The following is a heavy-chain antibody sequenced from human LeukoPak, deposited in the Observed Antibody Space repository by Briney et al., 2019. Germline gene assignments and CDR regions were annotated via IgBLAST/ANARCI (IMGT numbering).Heavy chain of an antibody. J-gene: IGHJ6*03. CDR2: IIPIFGTA. V-gene: IGHV1-69*13. D-gene: IGHD1-1*01. CDR1: GGTFSSYA. CDR3: ARGYNWNDAYYYYYMDV. Sequence: SVKVSCKASGGTFSSYAISWVRQAPGQGLEWMGGIIPIFGTANYAQKFQGRVTITADESTSTAYMELSSLRSEDTAVYYCARGYNWNDAYYYYYMDVWGKGTTVTVSS.